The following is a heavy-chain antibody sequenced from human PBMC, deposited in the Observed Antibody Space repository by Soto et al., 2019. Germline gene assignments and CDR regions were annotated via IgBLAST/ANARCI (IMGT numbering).Heavy chain of an antibody. J-gene: IGHJ4*02. V-gene: IGHV1-18*01. CDR3: ARDTPPTEY. CDR2: ISAYNTNT. CDR1: GYTFTSYH. Sequence: QVQLVQSGAEVKKPGASVKVSCKTSGYTFTSYHISWVRQAPGQGLEWLGWISAYNTNTNSAQKFQGRVTMTTDTLTSTAYMELKSLRSDDTAVYYCARDTPPTEYWGQGTLVTVSS.